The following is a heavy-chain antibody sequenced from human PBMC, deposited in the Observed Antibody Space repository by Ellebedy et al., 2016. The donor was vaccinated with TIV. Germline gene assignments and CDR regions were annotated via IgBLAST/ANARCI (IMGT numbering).Heavy chain of an antibody. V-gene: IGHV5-51*01. CDR1: GYSFTNYW. Sequence: KVSCRGSGYSFTNYWIGWVRQMPGKGLEWMAIIYPGDSNTIYSPSFQGQVTISADKSIGTAYLQWSSLKASDSAMYYCARRPTYGPLDFFDYWGQGTLVTVSS. D-gene: IGHD4-17*01. CDR2: IYPGDSNT. CDR3: ARRPTYGPLDFFDY. J-gene: IGHJ4*02.